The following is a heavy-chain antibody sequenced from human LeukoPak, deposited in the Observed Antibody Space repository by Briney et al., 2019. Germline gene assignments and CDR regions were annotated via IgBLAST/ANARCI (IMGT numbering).Heavy chain of an antibody. V-gene: IGHV3-23*01. CDR2: ISGSGGTT. CDR3: AKGSGNYFFEY. D-gene: IGHD3-22*01. Sequence: PGRSLRLSCAASGFTFSSYGMSWVRQAPGEGLEWVSVISGSGGTTYYADSVKGRFTISRDNSKNTVHLQMNSLRAEDTAVYYCAKGSGNYFFEYWGQGTLVTVSS. CDR1: GFTFSSYG. J-gene: IGHJ4*02.